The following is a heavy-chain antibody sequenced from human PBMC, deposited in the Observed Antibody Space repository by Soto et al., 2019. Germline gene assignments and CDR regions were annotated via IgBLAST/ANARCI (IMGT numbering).Heavy chain of an antibody. J-gene: IGHJ3*02. D-gene: IGHD4-4*01. Sequence: SETLSLTCTVSGGSISSGGYYWSWIRQHPGKGLEWIGYIYYSGSTYYNPSLKSRVTISVDTSKNQFSLKLSSVTAADTAVYYCARVDSNYETAAFDIWGQGTMVTVSS. CDR3: ARVDSNYETAAFDI. CDR1: GGSISSGGYY. V-gene: IGHV4-31*03. CDR2: IYYSGST.